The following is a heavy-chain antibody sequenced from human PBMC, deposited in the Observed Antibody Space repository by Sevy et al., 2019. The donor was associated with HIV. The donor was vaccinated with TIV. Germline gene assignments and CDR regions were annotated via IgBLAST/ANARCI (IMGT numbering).Heavy chain of an antibody. CDR1: GFTFSSYS. J-gene: IGHJ4*02. Sequence: GGSLRLSCAASGFTFSSYSMNWVRQAPGKGLEWVSYISSSSSTIYYADSVKGRFTISRDNAKNSLYLQMNSLRDEDTAVYDCARAKNYDFWSGSPLFDYWGQGTLVTVSS. V-gene: IGHV3-48*02. CDR2: ISSSSSTI. D-gene: IGHD3-3*01. CDR3: ARAKNYDFWSGSPLFDY.